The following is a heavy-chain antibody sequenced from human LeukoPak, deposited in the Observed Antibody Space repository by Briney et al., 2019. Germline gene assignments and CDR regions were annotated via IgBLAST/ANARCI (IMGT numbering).Heavy chain of an antibody. V-gene: IGHV4-59*12. CDR2: IYYSGST. D-gene: IGHD3-10*01. CDR3: ARGLLWFGELRSYAFDI. Sequence: PSETLSLTCSVSGGSISSGYWTWIRQPPGKGLEWIGYIYYSGSTNYNPSLKSRVTISVDTSKNQFSLKLSSVTAADTAVYYCARGLLWFGELRSYAFDIWGQGTMVTVSS. J-gene: IGHJ3*02. CDR1: GGSISSGY.